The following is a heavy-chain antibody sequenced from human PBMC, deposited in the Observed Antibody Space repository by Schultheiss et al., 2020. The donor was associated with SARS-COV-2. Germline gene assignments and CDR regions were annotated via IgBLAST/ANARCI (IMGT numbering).Heavy chain of an antibody. CDR2: ISSSSSTI. V-gene: IGHV3-48*02. D-gene: IGHD1-1*01. J-gene: IGHJ6*02. CDR3: ARGGPWNYYHYGIDV. CDR1: GFTFSSYS. Sequence: GGSLRLSCAASGFTFSSYSMNWVRQAPGKGLEWVSYISSSSSTIYYADSVKGRFTISRDNAKNSLYLQMNSLRDEDTAVYYCARGGPWNYYHYGIDVWGQGTTVTVSS.